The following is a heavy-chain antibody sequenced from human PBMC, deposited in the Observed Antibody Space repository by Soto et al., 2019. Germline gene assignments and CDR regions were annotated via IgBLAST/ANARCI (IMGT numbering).Heavy chain of an antibody. CDR1: GGSIKNNNFY. D-gene: IGHD6-13*01. Sequence: QVQLQESGPGLVKPSETLSLTCTVSGGSIKNNNFYWAWIRQPPGKGLEWIATVYYNAATQYNPSLKSRVTISVDTSKNQFSLKVTSVTAADTGVYYCAREQLGTTSYGRKYWGQGTLVTVSS. J-gene: IGHJ4*02. V-gene: IGHV4-39*02. CDR3: AREQLGTTSYGRKY. CDR2: VYYNAAT.